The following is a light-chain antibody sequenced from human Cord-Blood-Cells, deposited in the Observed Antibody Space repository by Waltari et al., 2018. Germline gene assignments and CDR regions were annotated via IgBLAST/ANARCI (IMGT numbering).Light chain of an antibody. Sequence: DIQMTQSPSSLSASVGDRVTITCRASQGISNSLAWYQQKPGKAPKLLLYAASRLESGVSTRFSGIASGTDYALTFSSLQPEDFATYYCQQYYSTPQSFGGGTKVEIK. V-gene: IGKV1-NL1*01. CDR3: QQYYSTPQS. J-gene: IGKJ4*01. CDR2: AAS. CDR1: QGISNS.